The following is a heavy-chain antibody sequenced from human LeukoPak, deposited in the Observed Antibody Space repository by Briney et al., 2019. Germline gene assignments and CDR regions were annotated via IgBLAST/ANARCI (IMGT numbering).Heavy chain of an antibody. CDR2: IYYSGSS. CDR1: GGSISTYY. V-gene: IGHV4-59*08. Sequence: SETLSLTCTVSGGSISTYYWSWIRQPPGKGLGLEWIAYIYYSGSSNHNPSLKSRVTISVDTSKNQFSLKLSSVTAADTAVYYCASRWLGEYFQHWGQGTLVAVSS. J-gene: IGHJ1*01. CDR3: ASRWLGEYFQH. D-gene: IGHD5-18*01.